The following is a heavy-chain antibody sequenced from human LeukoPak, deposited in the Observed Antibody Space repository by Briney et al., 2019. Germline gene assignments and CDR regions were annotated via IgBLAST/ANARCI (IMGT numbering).Heavy chain of an antibody. CDR3: AKDGVVTANIFDY. J-gene: IGHJ4*02. D-gene: IGHD2-21*02. CDR2: ISGSGGRT. CDR1: GFTFSSYA. V-gene: IGHV3-23*01. Sequence: GGSLRLSCAASGFTFSSYAMSWVRQAPGKGLEWVSGISGSGGRTYYADSVKGRFTISRDNSKNTLYLQMNSLRAEDTAVYYYAKDGVVTANIFDYWGQGTLVTVSS.